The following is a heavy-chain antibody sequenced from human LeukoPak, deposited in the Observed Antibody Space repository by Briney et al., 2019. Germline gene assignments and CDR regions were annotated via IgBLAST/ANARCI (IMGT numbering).Heavy chain of an antibody. V-gene: IGHV3-53*01. CDR3: ARDLKTSGWYGDFDY. Sequence: PGGSLRLSCVASGFPVSSNYMSWVRQAPGKGLEWVSAIFSGGSTFYADSVTGRFTISRDNSKNTVYPEMNSLRAEDTAVYYCARDLKTSGWYGDFDYWGQGTLVTVSS. J-gene: IGHJ4*02. CDR2: IFSGGST. D-gene: IGHD6-19*01. CDR1: GFPVSSNY.